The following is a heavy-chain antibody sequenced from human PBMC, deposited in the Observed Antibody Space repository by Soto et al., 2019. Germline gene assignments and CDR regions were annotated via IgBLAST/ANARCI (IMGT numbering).Heavy chain of an antibody. CDR1: GFTFSSYA. D-gene: IGHD5-12*01. V-gene: IGHV3-30-3*01. J-gene: IGHJ4*02. Sequence: QVLLVESGGGVVQPGRSLRLSCAASGFTFSSYAMHWVRQAPGKGLEWVAVISYDGSNKYYADSVKGRFTISRDNSKNTLYLQMNSLRAEDTAVYYCARYRVDSYYFDYWGQGTLVTVSS. CDR2: ISYDGSNK. CDR3: ARYRVDSYYFDY.